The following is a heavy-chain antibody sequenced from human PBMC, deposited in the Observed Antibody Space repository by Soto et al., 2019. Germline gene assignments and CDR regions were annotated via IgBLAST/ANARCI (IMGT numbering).Heavy chain of an antibody. D-gene: IGHD6-19*01. Sequence: QLQLQESGSGLVKPSQTLSLTCAVSGGSISSGGYSWSWIRQPPGKGLEWIGYIYHSGSTYYNPSLKSRVTVSVDRSKNQFSLKLSSVTAADTAVYYCARAGGLGAVAVDYWGQGTLVTVSS. CDR3: ARAGGLGAVAVDY. CDR1: GGSISSGGYS. J-gene: IGHJ4*02. V-gene: IGHV4-30-2*01. CDR2: IYHSGST.